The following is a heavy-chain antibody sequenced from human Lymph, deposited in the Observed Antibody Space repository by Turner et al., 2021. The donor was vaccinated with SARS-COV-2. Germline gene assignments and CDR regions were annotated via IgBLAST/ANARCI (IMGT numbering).Heavy chain of an antibody. J-gene: IGHJ3*02. CDR3: AGDHVSSGSCFSGDAFDI. Sequence: QVQLQGSGPGLVKPSGTLSLPCTVSGGSIRSYHWSWIRQPPGKGLEWMGYIYYSGSTNYNPSLKSRVTISVDTSKNQVSLKLSSVTDADTAVYYCAGDHVSSGSCFSGDAFDIWGQGTMVTVSS. D-gene: IGHD1-26*01. CDR1: GGSIRSYH. V-gene: IGHV4-59*12. CDR2: IYYSGST.